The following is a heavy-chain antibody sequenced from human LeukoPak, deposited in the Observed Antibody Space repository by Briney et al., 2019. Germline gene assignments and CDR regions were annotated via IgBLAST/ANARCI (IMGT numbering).Heavy chain of an antibody. D-gene: IGHD2-15*01. V-gene: IGHV1-2*02. J-gene: IGHJ1*01. CDR2: INPNSGGT. CDR1: GYTFTGYY. CDR3: AIPPRCSGGSCYEGYFQH. Sequence: ASVKVSCKASGYTFTGYYMHWVPQAPGQGLEWMGWINPNSGGTNYAQKFQGRVTMTRDTSISTAYMELSRLRSDDTAVYYCAIPPRCSGGSCYEGYFQHWGQGTLVTVSS.